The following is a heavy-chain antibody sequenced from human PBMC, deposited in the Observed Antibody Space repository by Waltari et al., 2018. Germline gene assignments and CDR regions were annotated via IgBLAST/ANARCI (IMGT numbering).Heavy chain of an antibody. Sequence: EVQLVESGGGLVQPGGSLRLSCAASGFTFSSYSMNWVRQAPGKGLEWVSYISSSSSTIYYADSVKGRFTISRDNAKNSLYLQMNSLRAEDTAVYYCARGSGYSSSWYYYYYMDVWGKGTTVTVSS. J-gene: IGHJ6*03. CDR2: ISSSSSTI. CDR3: ARGSGYSSSWYYYYYMDV. D-gene: IGHD6-13*01. CDR1: GFTFSSYS. V-gene: IGHV3-48*04.